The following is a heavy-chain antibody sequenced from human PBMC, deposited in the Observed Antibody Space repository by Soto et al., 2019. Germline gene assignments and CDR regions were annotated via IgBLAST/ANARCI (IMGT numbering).Heavy chain of an antibody. J-gene: IGHJ5*02. V-gene: IGHV4-39*02. D-gene: IGHD1-26*01. CDR2: IYYSGST. CDR1: GGSISSSSYY. CDR3: ATQEVGGSYVYTFDP. Sequence: SETQSLTCTVAGGSISSSSYYWGWIRQPPGKGLEWIGSIYYSGSTYYNPSLKSRVTISVDTSKNHFSLKLSSVTAADTAVYYCATQEVGGSYVYTFDPWGQGTLVTVSS.